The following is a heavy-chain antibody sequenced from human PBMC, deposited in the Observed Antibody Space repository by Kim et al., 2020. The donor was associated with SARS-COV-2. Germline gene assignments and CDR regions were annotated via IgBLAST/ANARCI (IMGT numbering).Heavy chain of an antibody. CDR1: GFTFSSYW. Sequence: GGSLRLSCAASGFTFSSYWMSWVRQAPGKGLEWVANIKQDGSEKYYVDSVKGRFTISRDNAKNSLYLQMNSLRAEDTAVYYCARDSEQQLVQHYYYYYGMDVWGQGTTVTVSS. J-gene: IGHJ6*02. CDR3: ARDSEQQLVQHYYYYYGMDV. V-gene: IGHV3-7*01. D-gene: IGHD6-13*01. CDR2: IKQDGSEK.